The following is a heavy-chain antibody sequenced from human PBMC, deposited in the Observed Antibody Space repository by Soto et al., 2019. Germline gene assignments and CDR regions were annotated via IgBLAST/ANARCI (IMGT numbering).Heavy chain of an antibody. CDR3: ARDQGGTYFDILSN. J-gene: IGHJ4*02. CDR2: ITRSSNYI. D-gene: IGHD3-9*01. V-gene: IGHV3-21*01. Sequence: EVQLVESGGGLVKAGGSLRLSCTASGFTFSSYTMNWVRQAPGKGLEWVSSITRSSNYIYYADSVKGRFTISRDNAKNSLYLQRNSLRAEDTAVYYCARDQGGTYFDILSNWGQGTLVTVSS. CDR1: GFTFSSYT.